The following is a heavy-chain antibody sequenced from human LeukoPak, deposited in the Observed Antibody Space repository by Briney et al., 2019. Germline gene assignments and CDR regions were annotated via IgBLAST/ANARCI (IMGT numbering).Heavy chain of an antibody. V-gene: IGHV4-59*01. CDR1: GGSISSYY. CDR2: IYYSGRT. CDR3: ARAETGGSFLATTLYYYYYIDV. J-gene: IGHJ6*03. D-gene: IGHD5-12*01. Sequence: SEGLSLPFTVSGGSISSYYWTWIRRPPGKGREWIGSIYYSGRTNYNPSLKRRVTISLDKSKNKFSLRLNSVTAADPAVYYCARAETGGSFLATTLYYYYYIDVWGKGTTVTISS.